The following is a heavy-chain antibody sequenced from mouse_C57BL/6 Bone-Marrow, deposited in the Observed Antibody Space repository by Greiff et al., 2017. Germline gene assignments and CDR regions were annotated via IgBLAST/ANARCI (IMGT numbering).Heavy chain of an antibody. Sequence: EVQGVESGGDLVKPGGSLKLSCAASGFTFSSYGMSWVRQTPDKRLEWVATISSGGSYTYYPDSVKGRFTISRDNAKNTLYLQMSSLKSEDTAMYYCARPSLLGPLFAYWGQGTLVTVSA. CDR1: GFTFSSYG. V-gene: IGHV5-6*01. J-gene: IGHJ3*01. CDR2: ISSGGSYT. CDR3: ARPSLLGPLFAY. D-gene: IGHD4-1*01.